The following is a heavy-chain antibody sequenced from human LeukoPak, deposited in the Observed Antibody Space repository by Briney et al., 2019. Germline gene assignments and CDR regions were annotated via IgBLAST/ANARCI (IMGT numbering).Heavy chain of an antibody. D-gene: IGHD3-22*01. CDR2: IYYSGST. CDR1: GGSISSSSYY. CDR3: ARVLRGYYYDSSGYGDAFDI. J-gene: IGHJ3*02. Sequence: SETLSLTCTVSGGSISSSSYYWGWIRQPPGKGLEWIGSIYYSGSTYYNPSLKSRVTISVDTSKNQFSLKLSSVTAADTAVYYCARVLRGYYYDSSGYGDAFDIWGQGTMVTVSS. V-gene: IGHV4-39*07.